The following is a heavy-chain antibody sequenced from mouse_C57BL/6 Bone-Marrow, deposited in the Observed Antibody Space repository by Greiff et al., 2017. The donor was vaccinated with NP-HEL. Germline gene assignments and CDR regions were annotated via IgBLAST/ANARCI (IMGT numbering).Heavy chain of an antibody. Sequence: QVQLKQPGAELVKPGASVKLSCKASGYTFTSYWMQWVNQRPGQGLEWIGEIDPSDSYTNYNQKFKGKATLTVDTSSSTAYMQLSSLTSEDSAVYYCARYLVITTDDWYFDVGGTGTTVTVSS. D-gene: IGHD1-1*01. J-gene: IGHJ1*03. V-gene: IGHV1-50*01. CDR1: GYTFTSYW. CDR3: ARYLVITTDDWYFDV. CDR2: IDPSDSYT.